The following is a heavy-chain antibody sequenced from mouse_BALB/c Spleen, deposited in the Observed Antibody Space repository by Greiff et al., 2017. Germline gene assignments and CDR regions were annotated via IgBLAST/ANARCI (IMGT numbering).Heavy chain of an antibody. J-gene: IGHJ2*01. Sequence: EVQLQQSGTVLARPGASVKMSCKASGYTFTSYWMHWVKQRPGQGLEWIGAIYPGNSDTSYNQKFKGKAKLTAVTSTSTAYMELSSLTNEDSAVYYCTRCYYGNYFDYWGQGTTLTVSS. V-gene: IGHV1-5*01. CDR1: GYTFTSYW. CDR2: IYPGNSDT. CDR3: TRCYYGNYFDY. D-gene: IGHD2-1*01.